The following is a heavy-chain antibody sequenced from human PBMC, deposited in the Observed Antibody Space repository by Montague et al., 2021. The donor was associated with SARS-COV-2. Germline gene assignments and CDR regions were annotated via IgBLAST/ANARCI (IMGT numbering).Heavy chain of an antibody. J-gene: IGHJ4*02. CDR2: INHRGTP. Sequence: SETLSLTCAVYGGSFSDYFWAWIRQPPGKGLEWIGEINHRGTPNYNPSLKSRVSISVDTSKNQFSLYLGSVTAADTAVYYCARGRQLFNMIVVVITGGEYYFDYWGQGTLVTVSS. CDR1: GGSFSDYF. D-gene: IGHD3-22*01. V-gene: IGHV4-34*01. CDR3: ARGRQLFNMIVVVITGGEYYFDY.